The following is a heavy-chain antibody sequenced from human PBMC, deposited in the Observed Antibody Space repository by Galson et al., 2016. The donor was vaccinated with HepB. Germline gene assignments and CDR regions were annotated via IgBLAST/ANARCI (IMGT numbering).Heavy chain of an antibody. CDR3: ARDRHRSNQIDY. D-gene: IGHD4-11*01. CDR2: INIRCAYP. CDR1: GYTFTSYY. J-gene: IGHJ4*02. Sequence: SVKVSFKASGYTFTSYYIQWVRPAPGQGPEWVAVINIRCAYPRSGQKFQDRVTVTSDTSTSTVEMELSSLRYEDTAIYYCARDRHRSNQIDYWGQGTLVTVSS. V-gene: IGHV1-46*01.